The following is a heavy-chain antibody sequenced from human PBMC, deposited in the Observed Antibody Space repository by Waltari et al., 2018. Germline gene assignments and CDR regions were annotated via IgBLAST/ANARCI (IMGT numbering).Heavy chain of an antibody. J-gene: IGHJ5*02. D-gene: IGHD5-12*01. Sequence: QVQLQESGPGLVKPSETLSLTCTVSGGSISSYYWSWIRQPPGKGLEWIGYIYYSGSTNDNPSHKSRVTISVDTSKNQFSLKLSSVTAADTAVYYCVSWDIGAQCLDPWGQGTLVTVSS. CDR3: VSWDIGAQCLDP. V-gene: IGHV4-59*01. CDR1: GGSISSYY. CDR2: IYYSGST.